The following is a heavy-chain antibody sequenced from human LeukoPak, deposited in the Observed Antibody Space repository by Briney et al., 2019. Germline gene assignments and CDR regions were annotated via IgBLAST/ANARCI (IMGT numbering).Heavy chain of an antibody. CDR1: GFTFTSSA. J-gene: IGHJ6*04. CDR3: AAEPDSRGLVGYGMDV. V-gene: IGHV1-58*01. Sequence: SVKVSCKASGFTFTSSAVQWVRQARGQRLEWIGWIVVGSGNTNYAQKFQERVTITRDMSTSTAYMELSSLRSEDTAVYHCAAEPDSRGLVGYGMDVWGKGTTVTVSS. CDR2: IVVGSGNT. D-gene: IGHD2-15*01.